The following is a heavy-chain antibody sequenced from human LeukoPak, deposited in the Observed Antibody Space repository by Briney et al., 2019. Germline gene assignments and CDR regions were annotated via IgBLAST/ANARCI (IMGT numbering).Heavy chain of an antibody. Sequence: PGGSLRLSCAASGFTFDDYALHWVRQAPGKGLEWVSLISWNGGSTFYADSVKGRFTISRDNSKNSLYLQMNSLRPEDTALYYCAKPDRSWQLEPYYFDYWGQGTLVTVSS. CDR1: GFTFDDYA. CDR3: AKPDRSWQLEPYYFDY. D-gene: IGHD6-6*01. V-gene: IGHV3-43D*03. J-gene: IGHJ4*02. CDR2: ISWNGGST.